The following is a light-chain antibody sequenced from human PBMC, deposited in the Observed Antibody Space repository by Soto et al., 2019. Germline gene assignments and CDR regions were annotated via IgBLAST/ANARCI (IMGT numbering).Light chain of an antibody. V-gene: IGKV1-5*03. J-gene: IGKJ2*01. Sequence: EIQKTQVPSTPFTNVREKVTITCPASQSISSWLAWYQQKPGKAPNLLIYKASSLQSGVPSRFSGSGSGTEFTLTISSLQPDDFATYYCQQYNNWYTFGQGTKVDIK. CDR1: QSISSW. CDR3: QQYNNWYT. CDR2: KAS.